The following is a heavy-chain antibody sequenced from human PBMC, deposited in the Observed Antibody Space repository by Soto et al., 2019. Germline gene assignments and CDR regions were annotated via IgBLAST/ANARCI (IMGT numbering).Heavy chain of an antibody. D-gene: IGHD1-26*01. CDR1: GYTFIDHY. J-gene: IGHJ4*02. CDR2: INPKNGDT. Sequence: ASVKVSCKASGYTFIDHYVHWMRQAPGRGLAWMGWINPKNGDTKYAQKIQGRVTITRDTTIRTQYVELRRLRSDDMAVYYCARHEGAIPHWGQGTLVTVSS. V-gene: IGHV1-2*02. CDR3: ARHEGAIPH.